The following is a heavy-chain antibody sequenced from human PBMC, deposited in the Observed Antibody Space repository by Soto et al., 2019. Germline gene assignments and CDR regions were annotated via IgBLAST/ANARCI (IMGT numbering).Heavy chain of an antibody. CDR3: ASTPFRGYSSGWYGYYFDY. Sequence: SVKVSCKASGGTFSSYAISWVRQAPGQGLEWMGGIIPILGTANYAQKFQGRVTITADESTSTAYMELSSLRSEDTAVYYCASTPFRGYSSGWYGYYFDYWGQGTLVTVSS. V-gene: IGHV1-69*13. D-gene: IGHD6-19*01. CDR1: GGTFSSYA. J-gene: IGHJ4*02. CDR2: IIPILGTA.